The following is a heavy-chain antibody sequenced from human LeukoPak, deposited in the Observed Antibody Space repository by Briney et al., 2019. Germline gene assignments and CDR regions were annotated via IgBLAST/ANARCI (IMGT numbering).Heavy chain of an antibody. V-gene: IGHV1-3*01. J-gene: IGHJ4*02. CDR2: INAGNGNT. CDR1: GYTFTSYA. CDR3: ARGVHDILTGYYLEY. Sequence: ASVKVSCKASGYTFTSYAMHWVRQAPGQRLEWMGWINAGNGNTKYSQKFQGRVTITRDTSASTAYMELSSLRSEDTAVYYCARGVHDILTGYYLEYWGQGTLSPSPQ. D-gene: IGHD3-9*01.